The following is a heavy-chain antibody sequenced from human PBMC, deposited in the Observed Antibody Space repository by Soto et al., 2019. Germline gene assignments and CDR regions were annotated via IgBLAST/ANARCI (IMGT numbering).Heavy chain of an antibody. CDR1: GGSISSSNW. Sequence: QVQLQESGPGLVKPSGTLSLTCAVSGGSISSSNWWSWVRQPPGKGLEWIGEIYHSGSTNYNPSRKRRVTRAVDKSKNQFSLKLSSVTAADTAVYYCARALGGDYVGTSWGQGTLVTVSS. D-gene: IGHD4-17*01. CDR2: IYHSGST. J-gene: IGHJ4*02. V-gene: IGHV4-4*02. CDR3: ARALGGDYVGTS.